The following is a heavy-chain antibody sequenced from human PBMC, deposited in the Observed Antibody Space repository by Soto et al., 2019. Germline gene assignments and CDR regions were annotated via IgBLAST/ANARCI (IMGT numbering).Heavy chain of an antibody. V-gene: IGHV4-4*07. CDR2: VSSTGSS. CDR1: GGSISNYY. CDR3: ARGVPAAGTDWFDP. Sequence: SETLSLTCTVSGGSISNYYWSWIRQSAEKRLEWIGRVSSTGSSYYNPSLKSRVTISVDTSKNQVSLNLASVTAADTAVYYCARGVPAAGTDWFDPWGQGTLVTVSS. D-gene: IGHD6-13*01. J-gene: IGHJ5*02.